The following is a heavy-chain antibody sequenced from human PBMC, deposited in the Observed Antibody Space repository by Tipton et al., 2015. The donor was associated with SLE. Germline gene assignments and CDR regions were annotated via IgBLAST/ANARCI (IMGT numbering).Heavy chain of an antibody. J-gene: IGHJ4*02. CDR3: ATTPTWGGFCGGDCYPFSD. D-gene: IGHD2-21*01. V-gene: IGHV1-18*01. Sequence: QLVQSGAEVKKPGASVKVSCKTSGYNFINYAISWVRQAPGQGLEWVGWISPYNGETNYAQKLQGRVSMTTDTSTSTAYLDLRSLRSDDTAFYYCATTPTWGGFCGGDCYPFSDWGQGTLVSVSS. CDR1: GYNFINYA. CDR2: ISPYNGET.